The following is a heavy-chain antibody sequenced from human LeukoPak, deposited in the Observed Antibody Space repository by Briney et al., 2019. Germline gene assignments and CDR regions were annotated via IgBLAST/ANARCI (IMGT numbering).Heavy chain of an antibody. Sequence: SGTSLRLSCTASGSTFSSSGMHWVRQAPGKGLEWVALISFDGSDIFHVDSVKGRFTISRDNAKNTLYLQMNSLRAEDTAVYYCAKDLTLYGSGSFFDYWGQGTLVTVSS. CDR3: AKDLTLYGSGSFFDY. CDR1: GSTFSSSG. D-gene: IGHD3-10*01. J-gene: IGHJ4*02. V-gene: IGHV3-30*18. CDR2: ISFDGSDI.